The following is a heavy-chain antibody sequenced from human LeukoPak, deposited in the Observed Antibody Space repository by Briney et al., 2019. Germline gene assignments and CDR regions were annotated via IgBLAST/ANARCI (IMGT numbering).Heavy chain of an antibody. V-gene: IGHV3-66*01. D-gene: IGHD1-14*01. CDR1: EFTVSSYY. CDR2: IYSGGGT. CDR3: TRGPTGVDGYLDY. Sequence: GGSLRLSCAASEFTVSSYYMSGVRQAAGKGLWWVLVIYSGGGTYYPDSVKGRFSISRDNSKNTLYLQMSSLRAEDTAVYYCTRGPTGVDGYLDYWGQGSLVTVSS. J-gene: IGHJ4*02.